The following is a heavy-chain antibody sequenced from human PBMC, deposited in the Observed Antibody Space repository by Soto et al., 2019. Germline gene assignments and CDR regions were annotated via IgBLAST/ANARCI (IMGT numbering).Heavy chain of an antibody. CDR3: VRDRSYPFYFDS. CDR2: INPYGGCT. CDR1: GYTFTDYF. J-gene: IGHJ4*02. V-gene: IGHV1-2*02. D-gene: IGHD3-10*01. Sequence: ASVKVSCKPSGYTFTDYFMHWGRQGPGQGLECMGCINPYGGCTNSAQNFQGRVTMTRDTSISTAYMELTSLRSDDTAVYYCVRDRSYPFYFDSWGQGTLVTVSS.